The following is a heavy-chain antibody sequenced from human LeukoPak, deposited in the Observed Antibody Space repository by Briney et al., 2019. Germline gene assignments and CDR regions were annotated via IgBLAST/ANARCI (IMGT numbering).Heavy chain of an antibody. D-gene: IGHD4-11*01. Sequence: SETLSLTGTVSGASKSNYYLSWIRQPPGKGLEWIGYIYYSGSTNYNPSLKSRVTISVDTSKNQFSLKLSSVTTADTAVYYCTRVSGHYSNFDYWGQGTLVTVSS. CDR2: IYYSGST. CDR1: GASKSNYY. CDR3: TRVSGHYSNFDY. J-gene: IGHJ4*02. V-gene: IGHV4-59*01.